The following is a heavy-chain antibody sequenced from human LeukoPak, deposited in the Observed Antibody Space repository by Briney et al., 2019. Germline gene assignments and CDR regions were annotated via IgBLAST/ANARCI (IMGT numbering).Heavy chain of an antibody. CDR3: AREGTKGWTAAGPYYYYMDV. Sequence: PSETLSLTCTVHVGSISSSSYYWGWIRQPPGKGLEWLGSIYYSGSTYYNPSLKSRVTISVDTSKNQFSLKLNSVTAADTAVYYCAREGTKGWTAAGPYYYYMDVWGKGTTVTVSS. V-gene: IGHV4-39*07. CDR1: VGSISSSSYY. D-gene: IGHD2-15*01. CDR2: IYYSGST. J-gene: IGHJ6*03.